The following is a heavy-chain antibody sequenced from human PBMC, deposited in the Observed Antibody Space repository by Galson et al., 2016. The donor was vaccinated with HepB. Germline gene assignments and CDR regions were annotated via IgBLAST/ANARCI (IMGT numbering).Heavy chain of an antibody. V-gene: IGHV3-33*01. CDR1: GVSFSSSG. J-gene: IGHJ4*02. CDR2: IWYDGRKK. Sequence: SLRLSCAASGVSFSSSGMHWVRQAPGKGLEWLAVIWYDGRKKYHADSVKGRFTISRDNSKNTLYLEMNSLRAGDTALYYCARGGGRYFDWLWGQGTLVTVSS. CDR3: ARGGGRYFDWL. D-gene: IGHD3-9*01.